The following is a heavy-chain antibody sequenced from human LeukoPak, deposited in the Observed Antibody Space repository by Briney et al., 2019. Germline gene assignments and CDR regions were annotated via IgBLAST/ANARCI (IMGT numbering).Heavy chain of an antibody. J-gene: IGHJ5*02. CDR3: AKRDQTYYYGSGSPHWFDP. CDR1: QFKFENYG. D-gene: IGHD3-10*01. Sequence: RPGGSLRLSCATSQFKFENYGMTWVRQAPGKGLEWVSSITGSGGGTQYADSVQGRFTISRDNSKNTLYLQMNSLRAEDTAVYYCAKRDQTYYYGSGSPHWFDPWGQGTLVTVSS. V-gene: IGHV3-23*01. CDR2: ITGSGGGT.